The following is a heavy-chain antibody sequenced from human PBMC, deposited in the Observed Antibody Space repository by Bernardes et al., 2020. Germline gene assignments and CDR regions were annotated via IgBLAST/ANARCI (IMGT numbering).Heavy chain of an antibody. CDR3: TRHRAPWPVAGVSYHYYYIDV. D-gene: IGHD6-19*01. CDR1: SGSLSTTSFYY. J-gene: IGHJ6*03. V-gene: IGHV4-39*01. CDR2: IYWTETT. Sequence: SETLSLTCSVSSGSLSTTSFYYWGWVRQPPGKGLEWIASIYWTETTYYNPSLKGRATISLDTSKTQSSLKLSSVTAADTAVYYCTRHRAPWPVAGVSYHYYYIDVWGKGTTVTVSS.